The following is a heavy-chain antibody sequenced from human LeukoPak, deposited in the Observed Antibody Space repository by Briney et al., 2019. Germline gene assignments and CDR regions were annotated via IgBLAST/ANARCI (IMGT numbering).Heavy chain of an antibody. CDR2: IYYSGST. V-gene: IGHV4-61*05. Sequence: PSETLSLTCTVSGDSISSNGYYWGWIRQPPGKGLEWIGYIYYSGSTNYNPSLKSRVTISVDTSKNQFSLKLSSVTAADTAVYYCARNTPQGWDYYDSSGFSFDYWGQGTLVTVSS. D-gene: IGHD3-22*01. CDR1: GDSISSNGYY. CDR3: ARNTPQGWDYYDSSGFSFDY. J-gene: IGHJ4*02.